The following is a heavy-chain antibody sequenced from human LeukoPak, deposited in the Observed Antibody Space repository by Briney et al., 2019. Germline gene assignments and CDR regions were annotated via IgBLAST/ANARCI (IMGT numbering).Heavy chain of an antibody. J-gene: IGHJ4*02. CDR1: GFTFSSYA. CDR3: AKGGKYSGSYWIDY. V-gene: IGHV3-23*01. Sequence: PGGSLRLSCAASGFTFSSYAMSWVRQAPGKGLEWVSAISGSGGSTYYADSVKGRFTISRDNSKNTLYLQMNSLRAEDTAVYYCAKGGKYSGSYWIDYWGQGTLVTVSP. D-gene: IGHD1-26*01. CDR2: ISGSGGST.